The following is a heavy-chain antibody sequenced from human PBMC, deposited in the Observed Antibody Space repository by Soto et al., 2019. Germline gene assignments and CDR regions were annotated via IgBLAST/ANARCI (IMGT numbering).Heavy chain of an antibody. V-gene: IGHV3-33*01. D-gene: IGHD3-22*01. CDR2: IWYDGSNK. Sequence: GGSLRLSCAASGFTFSSYGMHWVRQAPGKGLEWVAVIWYDGSNKYYADSVKGRFTISRDNSKNTLYLQMNSLRAEDTAVYYCARGLVGYDSSGYPSPLDYWGQGTLVTVSS. CDR1: GFTFSSYG. J-gene: IGHJ4*02. CDR3: ARGLVGYDSSGYPSPLDY.